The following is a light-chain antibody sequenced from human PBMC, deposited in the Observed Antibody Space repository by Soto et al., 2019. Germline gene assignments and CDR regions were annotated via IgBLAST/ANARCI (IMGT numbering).Light chain of an antibody. CDR2: GAS. CDR1: QNVNSN. J-gene: IGKJ2*01. V-gene: IGKV3-15*01. CDR3: QQYGSLPYT. Sequence: EKVMTQSPATLSVSPGERATLSCRASQNVNSNLVWYQQKPGQAPRLLIYGASTRATGIPARFSGSASGTEFTLTISSLQSEDFAVYYCQQYGSLPYTFGQGTKLEIK.